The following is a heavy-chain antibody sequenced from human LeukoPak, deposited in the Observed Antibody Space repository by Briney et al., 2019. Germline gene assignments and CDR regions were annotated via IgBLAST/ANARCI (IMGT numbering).Heavy chain of an antibody. Sequence: PGGSLRLSCAASGFTFSGYWMHWVRQAPGKGLVWVSRINSDGITTSYADSVKGRFTISRDNAKNTLYLQMNSLRAEDTAVYYCARGVDDIAVAGHFDYWGQGTLVTVSS. CDR1: GFTFSGYW. CDR2: INSDGITT. CDR3: ARGVDDIAVAGHFDY. D-gene: IGHD6-19*01. V-gene: IGHV3-74*01. J-gene: IGHJ4*02.